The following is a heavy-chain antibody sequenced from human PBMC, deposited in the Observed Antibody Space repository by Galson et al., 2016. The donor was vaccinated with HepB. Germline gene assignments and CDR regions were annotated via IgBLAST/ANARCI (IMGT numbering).Heavy chain of an antibody. CDR2: IYSGGST. J-gene: IGHJ4*02. CDR3: VSSKGRGAAGGVEDY. CDR1: GFTVSSNY. D-gene: IGHD6-13*01. Sequence: SLRLSCAASGFTVSSNYMTWVRQAPGKGPEWVSVIYSGGSTSYADSVKGRFTISRDSSKNTLYLQMNSLRAEDTALYYCVSSKGRGAAGGVEDYWGQGTLVTVSS. V-gene: IGHV3-53*01.